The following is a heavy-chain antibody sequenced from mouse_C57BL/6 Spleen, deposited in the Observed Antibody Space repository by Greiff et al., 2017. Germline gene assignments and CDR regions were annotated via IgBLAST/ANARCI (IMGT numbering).Heavy chain of an antibody. J-gene: IGHJ2*01. CDR3: ARGRSYYFDY. CDR1: GYTFTSYW. V-gene: IGHV1-69*01. Sequence: VKLQQPGAELVMPGASVKLSCKASGYTFTSYWMHWVKQRPGQGLEWIGEIDPSDSYTNYNQKFKGKSTLTVDKSASTAYMQLSSLTSEDSAVYYCARGRSYYFDYWGQGTTLTVSS. CDR2: IDPSDSYT.